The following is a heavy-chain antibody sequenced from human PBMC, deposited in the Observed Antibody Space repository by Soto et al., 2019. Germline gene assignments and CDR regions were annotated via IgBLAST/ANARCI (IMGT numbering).Heavy chain of an antibody. D-gene: IGHD3-22*01. CDR1: GFTFSSYA. J-gene: IGHJ4*02. CDR2: ISGSGGST. Sequence: PGGSLRLSCAASGFTFSSYAMSWVRQAPGKGLEWVSAISGSGGSTYYADSVKGRFTISRDNSKNTLYLQMNSLRAEDTAVYYCAKIQRDSSGYSYYFDYWGQGTLVTVSS. CDR3: AKIQRDSSGYSYYFDY. V-gene: IGHV3-23*01.